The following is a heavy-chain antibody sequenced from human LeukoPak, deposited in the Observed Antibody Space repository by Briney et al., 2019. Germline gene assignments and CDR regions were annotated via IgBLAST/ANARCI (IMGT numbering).Heavy chain of an antibody. CDR2: IYYSGST. CDR1: GGSISGSSYY. D-gene: IGHD3-22*01. Sequence: SETLSLTCTVSGGSISGSSYYWGWIRQPPGKGLEWIGSIYYSGSTYYNPSLKSRVTISVDTSKNQFSLKLSSVTAADTAVYYCASPNYYDSSGYFLWGQGTLVTVSS. CDR3: ASPNYYDSSGYFL. V-gene: IGHV4-39*01. J-gene: IGHJ4*02.